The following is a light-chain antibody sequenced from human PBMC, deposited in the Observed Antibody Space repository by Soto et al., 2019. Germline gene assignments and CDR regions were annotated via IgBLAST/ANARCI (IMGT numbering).Light chain of an antibody. Sequence: SYELTQPPSVSVAPGKTARMTSGGNNIGSKSVHWYQQKPGQAPVLVIYYDSDRPSGIPERFSGSNSGNTATLTISRVEAGDEADYYCQVWDSSSDHWVFGGGTKLTVL. CDR1: NIGSKS. CDR2: YDS. J-gene: IGLJ3*02. V-gene: IGLV3-21*04. CDR3: QVWDSSSDHWV.